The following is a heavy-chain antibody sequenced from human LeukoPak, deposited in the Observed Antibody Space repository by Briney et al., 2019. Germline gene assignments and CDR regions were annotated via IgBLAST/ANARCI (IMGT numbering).Heavy chain of an antibody. V-gene: IGHV3-30*04. CDR3: AREGRNDHGDWYFDL. CDR1: GITFSSYA. J-gene: IGHJ2*01. D-gene: IGHD1-14*01. CDR2: ISYDGGNK. Sequence: GGSLRLSCAASGITFSSYAMHWVRQAPGKGLEWVAVISYDGGNKYYAGSVRGRFTLSRDNSKNTLYLQVKSLRPEDTAVYYCAREGRNDHGDWYFDLWGRGTLVTVSS.